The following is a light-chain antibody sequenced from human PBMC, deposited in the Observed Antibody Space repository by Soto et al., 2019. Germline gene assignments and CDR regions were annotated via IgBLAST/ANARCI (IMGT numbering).Light chain of an antibody. CDR2: GAS. Sequence: ALQSISSSFLAWYQQKPGQAPRLLTYGASSRATGIPDRFSGSGSGTDFTLTISRLEPEDFVVYYCQQYGSSPPLTFGGGTKVDIK. CDR3: QQYGSSPPLT. J-gene: IGKJ4*01. CDR1: QSISSSF. V-gene: IGKV3-20*01.